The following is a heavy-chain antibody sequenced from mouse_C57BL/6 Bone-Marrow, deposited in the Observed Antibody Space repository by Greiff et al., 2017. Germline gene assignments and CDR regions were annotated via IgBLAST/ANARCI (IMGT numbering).Heavy chain of an antibody. CDR1: GFNIKDDY. J-gene: IGHJ3*01. Sequence: VQLQQSGAELVRPGASVKLSCTASGFNIKDDYMHWVKQRPEQGLEWIGWIDPENGDTEYASKFQGKATITADTSSNTAYLQLSSLTSEDTAVYYCTTVYDYDGAYWGQGTLVTVSA. CDR3: TTVYDYDGAY. D-gene: IGHD2-4*01. V-gene: IGHV14-4*01. CDR2: IDPENGDT.